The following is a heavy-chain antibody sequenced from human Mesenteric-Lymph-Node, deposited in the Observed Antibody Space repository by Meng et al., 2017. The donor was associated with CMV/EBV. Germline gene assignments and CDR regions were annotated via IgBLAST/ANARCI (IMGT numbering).Heavy chain of an antibody. CDR2: IIPILGIA. Sequence: SCRASGYTFTSYAIHWVRQAPGQGLEWMGRIIPILGIANYAQKFQGRVTITADKSTSTAYMELSSLRSEDTAVYYCTNYYGSAYYFDYWGQGTLVTVSS. CDR1: GYTFTSYA. J-gene: IGHJ4*02. V-gene: IGHV1-69*04. D-gene: IGHD3-10*01. CDR3: TNYYGSAYYFDY.